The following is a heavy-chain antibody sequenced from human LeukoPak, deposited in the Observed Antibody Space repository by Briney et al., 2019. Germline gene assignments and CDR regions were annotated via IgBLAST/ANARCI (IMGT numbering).Heavy chain of an antibody. CDR1: GGSISSYY. J-gene: IGHJ4*02. CDR3: ARERTSGYSYYFDY. CDR2: ISYSGST. Sequence: SETLSLTCTVAGGSISSYYWSWIRQPPGKGLEWIGYISYSGSTNYDPSLKSRVTISVDTSKNQFSLKLRSVTAADTAVYYCARERTSGYSYYFDYWGQGTLVTVSS. V-gene: IGHV4-59*01. D-gene: IGHD3-22*01.